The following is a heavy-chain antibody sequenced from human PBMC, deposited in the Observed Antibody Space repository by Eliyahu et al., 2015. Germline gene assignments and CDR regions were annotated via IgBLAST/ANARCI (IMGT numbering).Heavy chain of an antibody. CDR1: GGSFNDYF. V-gene: IGHV4-34*01. Sequence: QVQLQQWGAGLLKPSETLSLTCAFYGGSFNDYFWTWVRQPPGKGLEWIGEINHSGTSNYNPSLKSRVTISVDTSKKQFSLKLSSVTAADTAVYYCGRRPPVAAIDPWGQGTLVTVSS. D-gene: IGHD6-19*01. CDR3: GRRPPVAAIDP. J-gene: IGHJ5*02. CDR2: INHSGTS.